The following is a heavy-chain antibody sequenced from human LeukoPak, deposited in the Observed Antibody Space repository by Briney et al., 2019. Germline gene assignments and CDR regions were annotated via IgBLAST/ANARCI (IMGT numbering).Heavy chain of an antibody. CDR3: ATTPFWGGYYDAFDI. CDR2: INPNSGGT. CDR1: GYTFTGYY. V-gene: IGHV1-2*02. D-gene: IGHD3-3*01. J-gene: IGHJ3*02. Sequence: ASVKVSCKASGYTFTGYYMHWVRQAPGQGLEWMGWINPNSGGTNYAQKFQGRVTMTRDTSISTAYMELSRLRSDDTAVYYCATTPFWGGYYDAFDIWGQGTMVTVSS.